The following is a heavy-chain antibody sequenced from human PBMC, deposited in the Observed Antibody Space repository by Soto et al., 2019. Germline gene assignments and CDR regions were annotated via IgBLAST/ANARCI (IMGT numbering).Heavy chain of an antibody. CDR3: ARGRGYYYDSSGYYEGCYFDY. J-gene: IGHJ4*02. CDR2: IYYSGST. V-gene: IGHV4-31*03. D-gene: IGHD3-22*01. CDR1: GGSISSGGYY. Sequence: SETLSLTCTVSGGSISSGGYYWSWIRQHPGKGLEWIGYIYYSGSTYYNPSLKSRVTISVDTSKNQFALKLSSVTAADTAVYYCARGRGYYYDSSGYYEGCYFDYWGQGTLVTVSS.